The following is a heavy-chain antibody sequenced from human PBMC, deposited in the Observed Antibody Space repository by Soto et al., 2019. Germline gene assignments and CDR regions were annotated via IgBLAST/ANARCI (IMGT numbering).Heavy chain of an antibody. CDR2: IPHDGTNK. CDR3: AKNKFCSSTSCHYYGMDV. J-gene: IGHJ6*02. D-gene: IGHD2-2*01. Sequence: PGGSLRLSCAASGFTLSSYGMHWVRQAPGKGLEWVAVIPHDGTNKYYGDSVKGRFTISRDDSKNTLYLQMNSLRAEDTAVYYCAKNKFCSSTSCHYYGMDVWGQGTTVTVSS. V-gene: IGHV3-30*02. CDR1: GFTLSSYG.